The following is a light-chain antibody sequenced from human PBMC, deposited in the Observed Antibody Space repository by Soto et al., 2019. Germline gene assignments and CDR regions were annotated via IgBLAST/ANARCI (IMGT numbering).Light chain of an antibody. CDR2: WAS. Sequence: DIVMTQSPDSLAVSLGERATINCKSSQSVLYSSDNKNYLAWYQQKPGQPPTLLIYWASTRDSGVPDRFSGSWYGADFTLTISRLQAEDVAVYYCQQDYTTLTFGGGTKVEIK. CDR1: QSVLYSSDNKNY. V-gene: IGKV4-1*01. J-gene: IGKJ4*02. CDR3: QQDYTTLT.